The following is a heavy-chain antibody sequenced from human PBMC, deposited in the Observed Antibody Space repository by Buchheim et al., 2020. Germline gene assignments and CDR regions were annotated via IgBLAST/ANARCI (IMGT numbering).Heavy chain of an antibody. D-gene: IGHD2-2*01. CDR3: ARDIVVVPAATTGY. V-gene: IGHV3-48*01. CDR1: GFTFSSYS. J-gene: IGHJ4*02. CDR2: ISSSSSTI. Sequence: EVQLVESGGGLVQPGGSLRLSCAASGFTFSSYSMNWVRQAPGKGLEWVSYISSSSSTIYYADSVKGRFTLSRDNAKNSLYLQMNSLRAEDTAVYYCARDIVVVPAATTGYWGQGTL.